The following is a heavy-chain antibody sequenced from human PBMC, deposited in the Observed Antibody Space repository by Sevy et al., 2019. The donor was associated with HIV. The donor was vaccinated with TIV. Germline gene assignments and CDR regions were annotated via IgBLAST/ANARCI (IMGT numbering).Heavy chain of an antibody. V-gene: IGHV1-24*01. D-gene: IGHD3-22*01. Sequence: ASVNVSCKVSGYTLTELSMHWVRQAPGKGLEWMGGFDPEDGETIYAQKFQGRVTMTEDTSTDTAYMELSSLRSEDTAVYYCATVNYYDSSGSEYFQHWGQGTLVTVSS. CDR2: FDPEDGET. CDR3: ATVNYYDSSGSEYFQH. CDR1: GYTLTELS. J-gene: IGHJ1*01.